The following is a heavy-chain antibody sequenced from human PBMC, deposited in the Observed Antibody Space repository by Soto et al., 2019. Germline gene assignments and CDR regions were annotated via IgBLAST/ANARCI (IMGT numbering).Heavy chain of an antibody. V-gene: IGHV3-30-3*01. J-gene: IGHJ4*02. CDR2: ISYDGSNK. D-gene: IGHD6-6*01. CDR1: GFTFSSYA. Sequence: QVQLVESGGGVVQPGRSLRLSCAASGFTFSSYAMHWVRQAPGKGLEWVAVISYDGSNKYYADSVKGRFTISRDNSKNTLYLQMNSLRAEDTAVYYCARDGSSSSLDYWGQGTLVTVSS. CDR3: ARDGSSSSLDY.